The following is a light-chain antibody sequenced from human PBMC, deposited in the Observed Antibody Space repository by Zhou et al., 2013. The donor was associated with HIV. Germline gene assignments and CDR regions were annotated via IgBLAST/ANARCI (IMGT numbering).Light chain of an antibody. CDR3: MQGTHWPSGS. J-gene: IGKJ2*04. Sequence: DVVMTQSPLSLPVTLGQPASISCRSSQSLVLSDGTSHLTWFQQRPGQSPRRLIHQVSNRDSGVPDRFSGSGSGTDFTLKISRVEAEDVGVYYCMQGTHWPSGSFGQGTKLEIK. V-gene: IGKV2-30*01. CDR2: QVS. CDR1: QSLVLSDGTSH.